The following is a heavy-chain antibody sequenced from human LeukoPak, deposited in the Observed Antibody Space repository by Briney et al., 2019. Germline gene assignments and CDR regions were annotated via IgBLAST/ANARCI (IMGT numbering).Heavy chain of an antibody. D-gene: IGHD2-15*01. Sequence: SETLSLTCAVYGGSFSGYYWSWIRQPPGKGLEWIGEINHSGSTNYNPPLKSRVTISVDTSKNQFSLKLSSVTAADTAVYYCARGLVGFDYWGQGTLVTVSS. J-gene: IGHJ4*02. V-gene: IGHV4-34*01. CDR1: GGSFSGYY. CDR2: INHSGST. CDR3: ARGLVGFDY.